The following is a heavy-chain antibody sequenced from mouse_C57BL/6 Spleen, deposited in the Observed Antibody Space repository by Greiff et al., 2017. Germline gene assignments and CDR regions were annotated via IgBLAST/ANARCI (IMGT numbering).Heavy chain of an antibody. D-gene: IGHD1-1*02. V-gene: IGHV5-12*01. Sequence: EVKLVASGGGLVQPGGSLKLSCAASGFTFSDYYMYWVRQTPEKRLEWVAYISNGGGSTYYPDTVKGRFTISRDNAKNTLYLQMSRLKSEDTAMDYCSRQGYGPAWFAYWGQGTLGTVSA. CDR3: SRQGYGPAWFAY. J-gene: IGHJ3*01. CDR1: GFTFSDYY. CDR2: ISNGGGST.